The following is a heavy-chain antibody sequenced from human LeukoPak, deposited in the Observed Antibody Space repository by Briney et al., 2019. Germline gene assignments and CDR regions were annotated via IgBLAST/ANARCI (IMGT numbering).Heavy chain of an antibody. CDR2: ISSSSSYI. CDR3: ARDPIAYYYDSSGYSYYYYYGMDV. J-gene: IGHJ6*02. V-gene: IGHV3-21*01. CDR1: GFTFSSYS. Sequence: GGSLRLSCAASGFTFSSYSMNWVRPAPGKGLEWVSSISSSSSYIYYADSVKGRFTISRDNAKNSLYLQMNSLRAEDTAVYYCARDPIAYYYDSSGYSYYYYYGMDVWGQGTTVTVSS. D-gene: IGHD3-22*01.